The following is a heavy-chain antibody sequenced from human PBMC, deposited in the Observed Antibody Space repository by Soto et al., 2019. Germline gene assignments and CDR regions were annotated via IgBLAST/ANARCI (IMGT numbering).Heavy chain of an antibody. CDR1: GGSISSHY. V-gene: IGHV4-59*11. CDR3: ARTFDGYYFDF. D-gene: IGHD5-12*01. J-gene: IGHJ4*02. Sequence: SETLSLTCTVSGGSISSHYWSWIRQPPGKGLEWIGYISYSGSTNYNPSFKSRVTISIDTPKNQFSLMVNSVTAADTAIYYCARTFDGYYFDFWGQGALVTVSS. CDR2: ISYSGST.